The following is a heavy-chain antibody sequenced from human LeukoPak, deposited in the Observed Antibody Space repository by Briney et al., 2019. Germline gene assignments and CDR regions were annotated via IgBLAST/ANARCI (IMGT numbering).Heavy chain of an antibody. D-gene: IGHD1-26*01. V-gene: IGHV3-66*02. CDR2: IYSDGST. CDR3: ARDQRSESYYPWGWFDP. Sequence: GGSLRLSCAASGFAVSTNYLSWVRQAPGKGLEWVSVIYSDGSTYYTDSVKGRFTISRDNSKNTLYLQVNSLRPEDTAVYYCARDQRSESYYPWGWFDPWGQGTLVTVSS. CDR1: GFAVSTNY. J-gene: IGHJ5*02.